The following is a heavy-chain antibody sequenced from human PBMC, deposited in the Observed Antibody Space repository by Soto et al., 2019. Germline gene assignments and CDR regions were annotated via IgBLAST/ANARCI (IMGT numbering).Heavy chain of an antibody. V-gene: IGHV1-69*01. D-gene: IGHD3-22*01. CDR1: GGTFSSYA. J-gene: IGHJ4*02. CDR3: ERAPPYYYDCIGYDYLLH. Sequence: QVQLVQSGAEVKKPGSSVKVSCKASGGTFSSYAISWVRQAPGQGLEWMGGIIPIFGTANYAQKFQGSVTITPDESTSTGYMEMRSLSSEDTEVYYCERAPPYYYDCIGYDYLLHWGRGTLVTVSS. CDR2: IIPIFGTA.